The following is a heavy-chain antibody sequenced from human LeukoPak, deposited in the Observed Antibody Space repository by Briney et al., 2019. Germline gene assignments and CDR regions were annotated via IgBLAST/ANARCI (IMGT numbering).Heavy chain of an antibody. V-gene: IGHV3-23*01. Sequence: GGSLRLSCAASGFTFSSYAMSWVRQAPGKGLEWVSAISGSGGSTYYADSVKGRFTISRDNSKNTVYLDMNSLRAEDTAVYYCARAVDIVATTPFELWGQGTMVTVSS. J-gene: IGHJ3*01. CDR1: GFTFSSYA. CDR3: ARAVDIVATTPFEL. CDR2: ISGSGGST. D-gene: IGHD5-12*01.